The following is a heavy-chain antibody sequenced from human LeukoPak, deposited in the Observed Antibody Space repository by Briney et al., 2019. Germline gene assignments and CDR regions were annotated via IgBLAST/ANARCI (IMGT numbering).Heavy chain of an antibody. CDR1: GGTFSSYA. CDR3: ARGGYCSGGSCYDYNWFDP. CDR2: IIPIFGTA. D-gene: IGHD2-15*01. V-gene: IGHV1-69*05. J-gene: IGHJ5*02. Sequence: ASVKVSCKASGGTFSSYAISWVRQAPGQGLEWMGGIIPIFGTANHAQKFQGRVTITTDESTSTAYMELSSLRSEDTAVYYCARGGYCSGGSCYDYNWFDPWGQGTLVTVSS.